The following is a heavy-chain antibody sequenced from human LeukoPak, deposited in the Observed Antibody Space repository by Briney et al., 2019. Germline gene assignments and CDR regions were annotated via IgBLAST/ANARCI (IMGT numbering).Heavy chain of an antibody. CDR2: INHSGST. CDR1: GGSISTTGYY. J-gene: IGHJ5*02. D-gene: IGHD2-15*01. V-gene: IGHV4-34*01. Sequence: SETLSLTCTVSGGSISTTGYYWSWIRQPPGKGLEWIGEINHSGSTNYNPSLKSRVTISVDTSKNQFSLKLSSVTAADTAVYYCARSLGVYCSGGSCYGVRWFDPWGQGTLVTVSS. CDR3: ARSLGVYCSGGSCYGVRWFDP.